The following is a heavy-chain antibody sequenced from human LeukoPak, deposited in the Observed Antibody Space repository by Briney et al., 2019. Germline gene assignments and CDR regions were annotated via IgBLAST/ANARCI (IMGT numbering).Heavy chain of an antibody. CDR1: GYTFTSYD. D-gene: IGHD6-13*01. J-gene: IGHJ4*02. CDR2: MNPNSGNT. V-gene: IGHV1-8*01. Sequence: GASVKLSCNASGYTFTSYDINWVRQATGQGLEWMGWMNPNSGNTGYAQKFQGRVTMTRNTSISTAYMELSSLRSEDTAVYYCARAVTDSSSWYRGGEYEIDYWGQGTLVTVSS. CDR3: ARAVTDSSSWYRGGEYEIDY.